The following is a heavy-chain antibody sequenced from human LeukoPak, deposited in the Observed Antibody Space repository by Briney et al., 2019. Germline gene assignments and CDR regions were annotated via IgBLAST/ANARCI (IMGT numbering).Heavy chain of an antibody. D-gene: IGHD6-13*01. CDR3: ARGRSSRHFDY. Sequence: KPSETLSLTCAVYGGSFRGYYWSWIRQPPGKGLEWIGEINHSGSTNYNPSLKSRVTISVDTSKNQFSLKLSSVTAADTAVYYCARGRSSRHFDYWGQGTLVTVSS. CDR1: GGSFRGYY. V-gene: IGHV4-34*01. J-gene: IGHJ4*02. CDR2: INHSGST.